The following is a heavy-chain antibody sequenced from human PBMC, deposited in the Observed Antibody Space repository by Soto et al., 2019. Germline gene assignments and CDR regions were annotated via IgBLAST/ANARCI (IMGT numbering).Heavy chain of an antibody. CDR2: IIPIFGTA. CDR1: GGTFSSYA. Sequence: ASVKVSCKASGGTFSSYAISWVRQAPGQGLEWMGGIIPIFGTANYAQKFQGRVTITADESTSTAYMELSSLRSEDTAVYYCARDILGDYGENNYYYYGMDVWGQGTTVTVSS. V-gene: IGHV1-69*13. CDR3: ARDILGDYGENNYYYYGMDV. J-gene: IGHJ6*02. D-gene: IGHD4-17*01.